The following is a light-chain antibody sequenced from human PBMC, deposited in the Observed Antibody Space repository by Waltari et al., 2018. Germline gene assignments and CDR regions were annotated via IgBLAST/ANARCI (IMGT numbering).Light chain of an antibody. V-gene: IGLV2-23*02. Sequence: QSALTQPAPVSGSPGQSITISCTATSSDVGGYNYVSWYQQHPGKAPKLMIYDVSKRPSGVSNRFSGSKSGNTASLTISGLQAEDEADYYCCSYAGSSTYVFGTGTKVTVL. CDR2: DVS. CDR3: CSYAGSSTYV. J-gene: IGLJ1*01. CDR1: SSDVGGYNY.